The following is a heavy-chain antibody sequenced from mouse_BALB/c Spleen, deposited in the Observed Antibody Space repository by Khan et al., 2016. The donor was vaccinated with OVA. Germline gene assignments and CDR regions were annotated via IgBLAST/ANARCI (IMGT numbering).Heavy chain of an antibody. CDR2: INTYTGEP. CDR3: ARPPHFSYVLVY. J-gene: IGHJ4*01. V-gene: IGHV9-3-1*01. CDR1: GNTFTNYG. Sequence: QIQLVQSGPELKKPGETVKISCKASGNTFTNYGMNWVKQAPGKGLKWMGWINTYTGEPTYADDFRGRFAFSLETSASTAYLQINNLKNEDTATDFCARPPHFSYVLVYWGQGTSVTVSS.